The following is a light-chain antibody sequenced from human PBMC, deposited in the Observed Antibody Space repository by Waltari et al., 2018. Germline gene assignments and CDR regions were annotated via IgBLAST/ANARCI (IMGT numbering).Light chain of an antibody. Sequence: EMVLTQSPGTLSLSQGERATLSCRASQSVGRTLAWYQQKPGQAPRLLIYAASNRATGIPDRFSGSGSGTDFSLTISRLEPEDFAVYYCQHYVRLPATFGQGTKVAIK. J-gene: IGKJ1*01. CDR2: AAS. CDR1: QSVGRT. CDR3: QHYVRLPAT. V-gene: IGKV3-20*01.